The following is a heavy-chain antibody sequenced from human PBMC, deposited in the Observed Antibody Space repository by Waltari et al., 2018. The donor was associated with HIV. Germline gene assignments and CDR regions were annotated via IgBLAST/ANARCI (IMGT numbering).Heavy chain of an antibody. CDR1: GFSLSTSGVG. D-gene: IGHD3-22*01. Sequence: QITLKESGPTLVKPTQTLTLTCTFSGFSLSTSGVGVGWIRQPPGKALELLALIYWDDDKRYSPSLKSRLTITKDTSKNQVVLTMTNMDPVDTATYYCAHLYYYDSSGYLYYFDYWGQGTLVTVSS. CDR3: AHLYYYDSSGYLYYFDY. CDR2: IYWDDDK. J-gene: IGHJ4*02. V-gene: IGHV2-5*02.